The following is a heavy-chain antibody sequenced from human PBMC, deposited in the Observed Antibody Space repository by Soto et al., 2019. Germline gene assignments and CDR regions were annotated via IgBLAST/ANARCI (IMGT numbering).Heavy chain of an antibody. V-gene: IGHV4-31*03. J-gene: IGHJ3*02. CDR2: IDYSGNT. Sequence: QVQLQESGPGLVKPSQTLSLACTVSGDSISNDFYYWNWIRQHPEKGLEWVGYIDYSGNTYYNPSLPNRVSISLDTSKNQFSLNLDSVTAANTAVYYCASSRDRSVCYLTFAIWGQGTLVVVSS. D-gene: IGHD2-15*01. CDR1: GDSISNDFYY. CDR3: ASSRDRSVCYLTFAI.